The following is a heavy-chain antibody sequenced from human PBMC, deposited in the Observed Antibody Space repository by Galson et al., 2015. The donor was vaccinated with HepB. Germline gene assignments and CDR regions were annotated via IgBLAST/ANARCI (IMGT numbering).Heavy chain of an antibody. CDR3: ARGGGYCSGGSCYRARFDP. V-gene: IGHV1-69*13. Sequence: SVKVSCKASGGTFSSYAISWVRQAPGQGLEWMGGIIPIFGTANYAQKFQGRVTITADESTSTAYMELSSLRSEDTAVYYCARGGGYCSGGSCYRARFDPWGQGTLVTVSS. CDR1: GGTFSSYA. D-gene: IGHD2-15*01. J-gene: IGHJ5*02. CDR2: IIPIFGTA.